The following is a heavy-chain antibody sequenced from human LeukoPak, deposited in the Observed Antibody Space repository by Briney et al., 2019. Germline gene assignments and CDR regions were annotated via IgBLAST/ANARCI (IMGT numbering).Heavy chain of an antibody. V-gene: IGHV3-7*02. CDR2: IKPDGSVI. D-gene: IGHD2-15*01. J-gene: IGHJ5*02. CDR1: GFTFSNYW. Sequence: GGSLRLSCAASGFTFSNYWMAWVRQAPGRGLEWVASIKPDGSVIYYGDSVKGRFTLSRDNTKNALHLQMNSLRAEDTAVYYCARVTMVAAASYNWFVPWGQGTLVTVSS. CDR3: ARVTMVAAASYNWFVP.